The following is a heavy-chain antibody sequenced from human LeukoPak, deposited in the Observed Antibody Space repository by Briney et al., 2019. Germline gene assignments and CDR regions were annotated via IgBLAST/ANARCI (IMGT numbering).Heavy chain of an antibody. J-gene: IGHJ4*02. D-gene: IGHD2-15*01. CDR3: ARVRGVCSGRSCYEIDS. V-gene: IGHV4-30-4*01. CDR2: MYYSGST. CDR1: GASIKSGDDY. Sequence: SETLSLTCSVSGASIKSGDDYWIWIRQPPGKGLEWIGHMYYSGSTYYKPSLRSRVTMSLDTSKNQFSLKLTSVTAADTAVYYCARVRGVCSGRSCYEIDSWGQGALVTVSP.